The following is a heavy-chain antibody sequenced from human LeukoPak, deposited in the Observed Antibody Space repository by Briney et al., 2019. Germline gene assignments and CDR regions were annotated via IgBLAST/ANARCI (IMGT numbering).Heavy chain of an antibody. Sequence: SETLSLTCTVSGGSISSYYWSWIRQPPGKGLEWIGYIYYSGSTNYNPSLKSRVTISVDTSKNQFSLKLSSVTAADTAVYYCARDTFGYYDSSGYYWGPAFDIWGQGTMVTVSS. CDR2: IYYSGST. CDR3: ARDTFGYYDSSGYYWGPAFDI. J-gene: IGHJ3*02. V-gene: IGHV4-59*01. D-gene: IGHD3-22*01. CDR1: GGSISSYY.